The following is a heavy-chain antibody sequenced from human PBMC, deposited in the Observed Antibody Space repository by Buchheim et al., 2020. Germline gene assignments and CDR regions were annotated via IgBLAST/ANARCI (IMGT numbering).Heavy chain of an antibody. J-gene: IGHJ4*02. CDR2: IYTSGST. CDR3: ARDGDYYGSGSRITHYFDY. Sequence: QVQLQESGPGLVKPSQTLSLTCTVSGGSISSGSYYWSWIRQPAGKGLEWIGRIYTSGSTNYNPSLKSRVTISVDTSKNQFSLKLSSVTAADTAVYYCARDGDYYGSGSRITHYFDYWGQGTL. CDR1: GGSISSGSYY. D-gene: IGHD3-10*01. V-gene: IGHV4-61*02.